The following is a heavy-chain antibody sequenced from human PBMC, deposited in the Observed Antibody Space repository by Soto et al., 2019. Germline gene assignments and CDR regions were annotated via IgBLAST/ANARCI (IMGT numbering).Heavy chain of an antibody. CDR3: AKDIGIAAAGTVGIPDY. Sequence: EVQLVESGGGLVQPGRSLRLSCAASGFTFDDYAMHWVRQAPGKGLEWVSGISWNSGSIGYADSVKGRFTISRDNAKNSLYLRMNSLRAEDTALYYCAKDIGIAAAGTVGIPDYWGQGTLVTVSS. J-gene: IGHJ4*02. CDR1: GFTFDDYA. V-gene: IGHV3-9*01. CDR2: ISWNSGSI. D-gene: IGHD6-13*01.